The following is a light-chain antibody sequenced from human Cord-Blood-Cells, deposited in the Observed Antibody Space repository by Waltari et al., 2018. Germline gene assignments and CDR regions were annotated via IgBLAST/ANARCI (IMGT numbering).Light chain of an antibody. CDR3: QQYNSYWT. Sequence: DIQMTQSPSTLSASVGDRVTITCRASKSISSGLAWYQQKPGKAPKLLIYKASSLESGVPSRFSGSGSGTEFTLTISSLQPDDFATYYCQQYNSYWTFGQGTKVEIK. J-gene: IGKJ1*01. CDR1: KSISSG. V-gene: IGKV1-5*03. CDR2: KAS.